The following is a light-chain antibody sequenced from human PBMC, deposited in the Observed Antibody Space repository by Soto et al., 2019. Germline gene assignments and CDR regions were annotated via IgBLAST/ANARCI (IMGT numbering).Light chain of an antibody. CDR2: DVS. CDR3: GSYXSSSTFYV. J-gene: IGLJ1*01. Sequence: QSVLTQPASVSGSPGQSITISCTGTSSDVGGYNYVSWFQQHPGKAPKLMIYDVSNRPSGVSNRYSGSKSGNTASLTISGLQAEDEADYYCGSYXSSSTFYVFGTGTKV. V-gene: IGLV2-14*01. CDR1: SSDVGGYNY.